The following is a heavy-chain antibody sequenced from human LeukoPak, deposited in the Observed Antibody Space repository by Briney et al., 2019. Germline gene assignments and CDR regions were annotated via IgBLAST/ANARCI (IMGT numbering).Heavy chain of an antibody. CDR3: ARIMGRGYCSSTSCRGDWFDP. D-gene: IGHD2-2*01. CDR2: IYHSGST. CDR1: GGSISSSNW. J-gene: IGHJ5*02. Sequence: PSETLSLTCAVSGGSISSSNWWSWVRQPPGKGLEWIGEIYHSGSTNYNPSLKSRVTTSVDKSKNQFSLKLSSVTAADTAVYYCARIMGRGYCSSTSCRGDWFDPWGQGTLVTVSS. V-gene: IGHV4-4*02.